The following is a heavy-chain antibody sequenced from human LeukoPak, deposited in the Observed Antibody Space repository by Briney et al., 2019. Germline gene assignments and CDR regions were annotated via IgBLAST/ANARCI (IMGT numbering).Heavy chain of an antibody. J-gene: IGHJ4*02. CDR1: GYTFTGYY. Sequence: GASVKVSCKASGYTFTGYYMHWVRQAPGQGLEWMGWINPNSGGTIYAQKLQGRVTMTEDTSTDTAYMELSSLRSEDTAVYYCATIRLYEYRYSGSNGGFDYWGQGTLVTVSS. D-gene: IGHD1-26*01. CDR2: INPNSGGT. CDR3: ATIRLYEYRYSGSNGGFDY. V-gene: IGHV1-2*02.